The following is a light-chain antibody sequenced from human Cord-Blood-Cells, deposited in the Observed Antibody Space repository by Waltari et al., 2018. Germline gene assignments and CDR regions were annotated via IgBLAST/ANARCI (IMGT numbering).Light chain of an antibody. CDR2: RNN. CDR3: AAWDDSLSGWV. Sequence: QSVLTQPPSASGTPGQRGTSSCSGSSSHLGSNYVYWYQQLPGTAPKLLIYRNNQRPSGVPDRFSGSKSGTSASLAISGLRSEDEADYYCAAWDDSLSGWVFGGGTKLTVL. V-gene: IGLV1-47*01. J-gene: IGLJ3*02. CDR1: SSHLGSNY.